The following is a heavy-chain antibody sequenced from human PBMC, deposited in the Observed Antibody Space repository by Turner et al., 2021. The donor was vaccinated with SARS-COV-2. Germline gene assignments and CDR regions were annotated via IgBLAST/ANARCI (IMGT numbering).Heavy chain of an antibody. Sequence: EVQLVESGGGLVQPGGSLKLSCPASGFTFINYSMNWVRQAPGKGLEWVSYISSSSSTIYYADSVKGRFTISRDNAKNSLYLQMNSLRAEDTAVYYCARERGYSYGPYYYGMDVWGQGTTVTVSS. J-gene: IGHJ6*02. CDR2: ISSSSSTI. CDR1: GFTFINYS. V-gene: IGHV3-48*01. D-gene: IGHD5-18*01. CDR3: ARERGYSYGPYYYGMDV.